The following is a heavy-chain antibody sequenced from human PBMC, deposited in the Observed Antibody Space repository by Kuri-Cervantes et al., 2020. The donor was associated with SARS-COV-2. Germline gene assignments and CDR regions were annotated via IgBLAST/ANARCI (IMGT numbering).Heavy chain of an antibody. J-gene: IGHJ4*02. Sequence: SQTLSLTCAVYGGSFSGFYWSWIRQAPGKGLEWIGEINHSGSANYSPSLESRVTISVDTSKNQFSLKLSSVTAADTAVYYCARITSRRGIDYWGQGTLVTVSS. CDR1: GGSFSGFY. D-gene: IGHD3-16*01. V-gene: IGHV4-34*01. CDR3: ARITSRRGIDY. CDR2: INHSGSA.